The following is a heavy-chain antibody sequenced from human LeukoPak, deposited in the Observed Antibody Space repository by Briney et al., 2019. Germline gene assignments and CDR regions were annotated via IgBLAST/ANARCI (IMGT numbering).Heavy chain of an antibody. CDR1: GFIVSHNY. CDR2: IYIDGTT. D-gene: IGHD5-18*01. V-gene: IGHV3-53*01. J-gene: IGHJ4*02. CDR3: AREGRKYSYGYDY. Sequence: GGSLRLSCAASGFIVSHNYMTWVRQAPGKGLEWISVIYIDGTTYYADSVKGRFTISRDQANNTLYLQMNTLRDEGTAVYYCAREGRKYSYGYDYWGQGTLVTVSA.